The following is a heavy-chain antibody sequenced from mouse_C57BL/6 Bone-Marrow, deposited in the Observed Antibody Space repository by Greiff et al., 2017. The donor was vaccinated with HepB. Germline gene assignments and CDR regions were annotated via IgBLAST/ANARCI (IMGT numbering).Heavy chain of an antibody. CDR3: AIYPAMDY. Sequence: VMLVESEGGLVQPGSSMKLSCTASGFTFSDYYMAWVRQVPEKGLEWVANINYDGSSTYYLDSLKSRFIISRDNAKNILYLQMSSLKSEDTATYYCAIYPAMDYWGQGTSVTVSS. J-gene: IGHJ4*01. D-gene: IGHD2-1*01. V-gene: IGHV5-16*01. CDR1: GFTFSDYY. CDR2: INYDGSST.